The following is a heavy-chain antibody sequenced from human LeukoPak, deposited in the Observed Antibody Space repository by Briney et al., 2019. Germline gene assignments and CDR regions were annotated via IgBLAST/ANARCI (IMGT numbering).Heavy chain of an antibody. V-gene: IGHV1-18*01. CDR3: ARDLAAYYYGSGSPRNDY. CDR2: ISAYNGNT. CDR1: GYTFTSYG. D-gene: IGHD3-10*01. Sequence: ASVKVSCKASGYTFTSYGISWVRQAPGQGLEWMGWISAYNGNTNYAQKLQGRVTMTTDTSTSTAYMELRGLRSDDTAVYYCARDLAAYYYGSGSPRNDYWGQGTLVTVSS. J-gene: IGHJ4*02.